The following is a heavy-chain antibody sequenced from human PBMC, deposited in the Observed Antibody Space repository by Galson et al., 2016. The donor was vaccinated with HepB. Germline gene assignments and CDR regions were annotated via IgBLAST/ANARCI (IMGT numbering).Heavy chain of an antibody. J-gene: IGHJ4*02. D-gene: IGHD3-3*02. CDR2: IFHSGTT. Sequence: LSLTCSVSGGSISSSRYYLGWIRQPPGKGLEWIGSIFHSGTTYYSPSLRGRVTMSLDRSKNQFSLNLISVTAADTAIYFCARDPRIELVPNSWGQGTLVTVSP. CDR1: GGSISSSRYY. V-gene: IGHV4-39*07. CDR3: ARDPRIELVPNS.